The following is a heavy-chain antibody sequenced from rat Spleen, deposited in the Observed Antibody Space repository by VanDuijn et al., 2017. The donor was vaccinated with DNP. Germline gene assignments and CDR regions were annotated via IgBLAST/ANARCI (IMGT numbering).Heavy chain of an antibody. CDR3: ARQGGPGYNFDY. Sequence: EVQLVESGGGVVQPGNSLKLSCAASGFTFSRYDMAWVRQAPKKGLEWVATISFDGSATYYRDTVKGRFTISRDNAKSILYLQRDSLRSEDTATYYCARQGGPGYNFDYWGQGVMVTVSS. V-gene: IGHV5-7*01. CDR1: GFTFSRYD. J-gene: IGHJ2*01. D-gene: IGHD1-4*01. CDR2: ISFDGSAT.